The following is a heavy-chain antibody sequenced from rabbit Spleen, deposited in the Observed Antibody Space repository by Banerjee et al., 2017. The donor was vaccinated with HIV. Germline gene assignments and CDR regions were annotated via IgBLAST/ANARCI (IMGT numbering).Heavy chain of an antibody. CDR3: ARALIYDDYRELNL. V-gene: IGHV1S29*01. J-gene: IGHJ4*01. CDR1: GFSLSPHE. Sequence: QQHLKETGGGLVQPGGSLTLSCKASGFSLSPHEFNWGRQAPGKGLEYIGWISTFGSAYYANWVNGRFTISSDNAQNTVGLQLNSLTAADTATYFCARALIYDDYRELNLWGPGTLVTVS. D-gene: IGHD2-1*01. CDR2: ISTFGSA.